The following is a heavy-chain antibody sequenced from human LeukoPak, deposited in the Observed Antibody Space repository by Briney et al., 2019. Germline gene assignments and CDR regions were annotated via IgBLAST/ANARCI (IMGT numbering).Heavy chain of an antibody. V-gene: IGHV3-15*01. CDR2: IKRKVDGETT. J-gene: IGHJ4*02. D-gene: IGHD3-16*01. CDR3: AIRLEKTDSDY. CDR1: GFTFSDAC. Sequence: GGSLRLSCTASGFTFSDACLTWVRLAPGKGLEWIGRIKRKVDGETTDYAAPVKDRFTISRDDSKKTLYLHMNSLQSEDTAVYYCAIRLEKTDSDYWGQGTLVTVSS.